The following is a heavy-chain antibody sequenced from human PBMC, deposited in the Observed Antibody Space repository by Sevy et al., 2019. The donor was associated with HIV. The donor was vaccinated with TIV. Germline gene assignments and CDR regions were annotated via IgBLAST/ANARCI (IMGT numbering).Heavy chain of an antibody. CDR2: INPSSGGT. CDR3: ARQVDNWFDP. V-gene: IGHV1-2*02. D-gene: IGHD2-15*01. Sequence: ASVKVSCETSGYTSTYYYIHWVRLAPRQGLEWMGWINPSSGGTQYAQKFQGRVSVTSDTSRRTSYMELRRLRSDDTALYYCARQVDNWFDPWGQGTPVTVSS. J-gene: IGHJ5*02. CDR1: GYTSTYYY.